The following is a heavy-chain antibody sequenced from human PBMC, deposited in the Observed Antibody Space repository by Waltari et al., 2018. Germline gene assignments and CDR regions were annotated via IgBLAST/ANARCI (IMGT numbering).Heavy chain of an antibody. D-gene: IGHD6-13*01. V-gene: IGHV4-34*01. CDR1: GGSFTGYY. J-gene: IGHJ6*02. CDR3: AREREQQLVQEWSGHYYTHYGMDV. Sequence: QVQVQQWGAGLLRPSETLSLTCAVYGGSFTGYYWIWIRQPPGKGLEWIGEINYRGAPNSNPSLKSRVTMSLDTSKNQFSLKMKSVTAADSAVYYCAREREQQLVQEWSGHYYTHYGMDVWGQGTTVTVSS. CDR2: INYRGAP.